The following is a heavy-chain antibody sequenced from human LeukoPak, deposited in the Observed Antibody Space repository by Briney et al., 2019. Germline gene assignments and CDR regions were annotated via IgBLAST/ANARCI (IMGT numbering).Heavy chain of an antibody. V-gene: IGHV4-34*01. CDR2: INHSGST. Sequence: PSETLSLTCAVYGGSLSGYYWSWIRQPPGKGLEWIGEINHSGSTNYNPSLKSRVTISVDTSKNQFSLKLSSVTAADTAVYYCARRHRYSGSYFPNWGQGTLVTVSS. D-gene: IGHD1-26*01. CDR1: GGSLSGYY. J-gene: IGHJ1*01. CDR3: ARRHRYSGSYFPN.